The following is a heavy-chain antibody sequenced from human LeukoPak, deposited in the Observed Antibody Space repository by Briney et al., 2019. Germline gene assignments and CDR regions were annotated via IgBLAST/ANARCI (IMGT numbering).Heavy chain of an antibody. D-gene: IGHD1-1*01. CDR2: INHSGST. J-gene: IGHJ2*01. CDR3: AREVPTSWYFDL. V-gene: IGHV4-34*01. CDR1: GGSFSGYY. Sequence: SETLSLTCAVYGGSFSGYYWSWLRQPPGKGLEWIGEINHSGSTNYNPSLKSRVTISVDTSKNQFSLKLSSVTAADTAVYYCAREVPTSWYFDLWGRGTLVTVSS.